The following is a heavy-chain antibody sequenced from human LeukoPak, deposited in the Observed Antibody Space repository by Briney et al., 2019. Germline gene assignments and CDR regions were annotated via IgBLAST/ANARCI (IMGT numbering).Heavy chain of an antibody. CDR3: ARRPPAVYGSGSPFDY. D-gene: IGHD3-10*01. V-gene: IGHV4-4*02. CDR1: GGSISSSNW. Sequence: PSETLSLTCAVSGGSISSSNWWSWVRQPPGKGLEWIGEIYHSGSTNYNPSLKSRVTISVDKSKNQFSLKLSSVTAADTAVYYCARRPPAVYGSGSPFDYWGQGTLVTVSS. CDR2: IYHSGST. J-gene: IGHJ4*02.